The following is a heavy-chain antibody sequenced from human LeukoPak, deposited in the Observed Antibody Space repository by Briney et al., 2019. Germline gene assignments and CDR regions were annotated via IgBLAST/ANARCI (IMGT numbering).Heavy chain of an antibody. Sequence: PGGSLRLSCAASGFTFSSYALSWVRRSPGGGLAGVSTISGGGVTTYYADSVNGRFTISRDNSKNTLYLQMNSLRAEDTAIYYCAKYSVRSAIPYYFDYWGQGTLVTV. D-gene: IGHD2-2*02. CDR3: AKYSVRSAIPYYFDY. J-gene: IGHJ4*02. CDR1: GFTFSSYA. V-gene: IGHV3-23*01. CDR2: ISGGGVTT.